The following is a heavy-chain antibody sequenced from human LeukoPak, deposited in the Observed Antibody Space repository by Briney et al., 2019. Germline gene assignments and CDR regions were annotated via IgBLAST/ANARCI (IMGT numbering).Heavy chain of an antibody. Sequence: PGGSLRLSCAASGFTFSSYAMHWVRQAPGRGLEYVSAISSNGGSTYYANSVKGRFTISRDNSKNTLYLQMGSLRAEDMAVYYCARGKWLRPYDYWGQGTLVTVSS. D-gene: IGHD5-12*01. CDR2: ISSNGGST. J-gene: IGHJ4*02. CDR1: GFTFSSYA. CDR3: ARGKWLRPYDY. V-gene: IGHV3-64*01.